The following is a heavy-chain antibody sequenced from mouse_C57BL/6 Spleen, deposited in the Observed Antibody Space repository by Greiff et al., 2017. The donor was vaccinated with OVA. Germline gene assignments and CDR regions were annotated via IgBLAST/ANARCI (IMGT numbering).Heavy chain of an antibody. Sequence: VQLQQPGAELVMPGASVKLSCKASGYTFTSYWMHWVKQRPGQGLEWIGEIDPSDSYHNTNQQLKGKSTLNVDKSSSTAYMQLSSLTSEDSAVYYCSRYGYGSDYFDYWGQGTTLTVSS. J-gene: IGHJ2*01. CDR2: IDPSDSYH. V-gene: IGHV1-69*01. D-gene: IGHD1-1*01. CDR1: GYTFTSYW. CDR3: SRYGYGSDYFDY.